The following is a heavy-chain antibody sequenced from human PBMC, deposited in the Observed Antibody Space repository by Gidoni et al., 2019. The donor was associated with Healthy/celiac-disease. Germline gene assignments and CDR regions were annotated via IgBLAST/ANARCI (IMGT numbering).Heavy chain of an antibody. CDR3: AKDGLGYCSGGSCYSGMDV. CDR1: GFTFDDYA. D-gene: IGHD2-15*01. J-gene: IGHJ6*02. Sequence: EVQLVESGGGLVQPGRSLRLSCAASGFTFDDYAMHWVRQAPGKGLEWVSGISWNSGSIGYADSVKGRFTISRDNAKNSLYLQMNSLRAEDTALYYCAKDGLGYCSGGSCYSGMDVWGQGTTVTVSS. CDR2: ISWNSGSI. V-gene: IGHV3-9*01.